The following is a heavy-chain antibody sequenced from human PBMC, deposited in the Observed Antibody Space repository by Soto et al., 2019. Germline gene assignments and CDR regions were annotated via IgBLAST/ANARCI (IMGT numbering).Heavy chain of an antibody. CDR3: AKDGWLVMGGMDV. CDR2: ISYDGSNK. D-gene: IGHD6-19*01. J-gene: IGHJ6*02. V-gene: IGHV3-30*18. Sequence: QVQLVESGGGVVQPGRSLRLSCAASGFTFSSYGMHWVRQAPGKGLEWVAVISYDGSNKYYADSVKGRFTISRDNSKNTLYLQMNSLRAEDTAVYYCAKDGWLVMGGMDVWGQGTTVTVSS. CDR1: GFTFSSYG.